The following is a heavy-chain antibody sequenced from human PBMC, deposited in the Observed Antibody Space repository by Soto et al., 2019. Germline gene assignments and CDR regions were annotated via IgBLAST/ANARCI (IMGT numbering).Heavy chain of an antibody. V-gene: IGHV3-23*01. CDR1: GFTFSSYS. J-gene: IGHJ4*02. CDR2: ISGSGGST. D-gene: IGHD3-10*01. Sequence: GGSLILSCAASGFTFSSYSMSWVRQAPGKGLEWVSAISGSGGSTYYADSVKGRFTISRDNSKNTLYLQMNSLRAEDTAVYYCAKDVAPRVTMVRGVQLDYWGQGTLVTVSS. CDR3: AKDVAPRVTMVRGVQLDY.